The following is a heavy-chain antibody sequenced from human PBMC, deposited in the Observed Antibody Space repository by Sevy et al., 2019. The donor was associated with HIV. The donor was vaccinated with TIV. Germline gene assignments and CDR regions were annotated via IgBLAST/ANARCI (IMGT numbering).Heavy chain of an antibody. CDR2: IIPIFATT. Sequence: ASVKVSCKASGGTLGTYGIHWVRQAPGQGLEYMGGIIPIFATTNYAQKFQARVTLTADRSKTTVYMELSSLRSEDTAVYYCARGLPHRSDWIRGSFSHMDVWGKGTTVTVSS. CDR1: GGTLGTYG. D-gene: IGHD5-18*01. J-gene: IGHJ6*03. CDR3: ARGLPHRSDWIRGSFSHMDV. V-gene: IGHV1-69*06.